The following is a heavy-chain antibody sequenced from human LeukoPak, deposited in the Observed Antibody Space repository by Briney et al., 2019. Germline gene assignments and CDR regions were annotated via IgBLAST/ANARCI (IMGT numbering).Heavy chain of an antibody. Sequence: PSETLSLTCTVSGGSISSGSYYWSWIRQPAGKGLEWIGRIYTSGSTHYNPSLKSRVTISVDTSKNQFSLKLSSVTAADTAVYYCARTEESGYSYRYFGYYYMDVWGKGTTVTVSS. CDR1: GGSISSGSYY. CDR2: IYTSGST. J-gene: IGHJ6*03. CDR3: ARTEESGYSYRYFGYYYMDV. V-gene: IGHV4-61*02. D-gene: IGHD5-18*01.